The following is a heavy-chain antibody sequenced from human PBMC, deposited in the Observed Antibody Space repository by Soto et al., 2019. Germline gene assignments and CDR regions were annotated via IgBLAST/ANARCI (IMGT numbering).Heavy chain of an antibody. CDR2: IYYSGST. CDR3: ARVPGYSSSWYYFDY. J-gene: IGHJ4*02. D-gene: IGHD6-13*01. CDR1: GGSISSYY. V-gene: IGHV4-59*01. Sequence: QVQLQESGPGLVKPSETLSLTCTVSGGSISSYYWSWIRQPPGKGLEWIGYIYYSGSTNYNPSLKSRVTISVATSKNQFSLKLSSVPAADTAVYYCARVPGYSSSWYYFDYWGQGTLVTVSS.